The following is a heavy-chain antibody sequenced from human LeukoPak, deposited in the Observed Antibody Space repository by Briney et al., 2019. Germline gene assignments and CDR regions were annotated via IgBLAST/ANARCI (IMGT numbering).Heavy chain of an antibody. V-gene: IGHV3-21*04. CDR3: ARGDDSSGYYGY. J-gene: IGHJ4*02. CDR1: GFTFSSYS. CDR2: ISSSSSYI. Sequence: GGSLRLSCAASGFTFSSYSMNWVRQAPGKGLEWVSSISSSSSYIYYADSVKGRFTISRDNAKNSLYLQMNSLRAEDTALYYCARGDDSSGYYGYWGQGTLVTVSS. D-gene: IGHD3-22*01.